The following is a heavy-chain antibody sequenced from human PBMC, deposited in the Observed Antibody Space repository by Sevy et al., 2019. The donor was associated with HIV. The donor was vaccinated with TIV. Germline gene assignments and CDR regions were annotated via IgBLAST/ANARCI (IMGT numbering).Heavy chain of an antibody. J-gene: IGHJ4*02. Sequence: GGSLRLSCAASGFTFTLYAIHWVRQAPGKGLEWVALISYSGTNKYYSDSVKGRFTISRDDSKNTAYLQMNNLRTDDTAAYYCARVAVEYCTDDCYHRFDYWGQGTQVTVSS. CDR2: ISYSGTNK. D-gene: IGHD2-21*02. CDR3: ARVAVEYCTDDCYHRFDY. V-gene: IGHV3-30-3*01. CDR1: GFTFTLYA.